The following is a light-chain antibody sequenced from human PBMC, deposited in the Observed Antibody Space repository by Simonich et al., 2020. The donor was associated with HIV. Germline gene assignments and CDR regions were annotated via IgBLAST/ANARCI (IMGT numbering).Light chain of an antibody. CDR1: SSDVSTYNY. Sequence: QSALTQPASVSGSPGQSITISCTGTSSDVSTYNYVSWYQQHPGKSPKLMIYDVSKRPSGVPDHFSGSKSGNTASLTISGLQAEDEADYYCCSYAGSYWVFGGGTKLTVL. CDR2: DVS. CDR3: CSYAGSYWV. J-gene: IGLJ3*02. V-gene: IGLV2-11*01.